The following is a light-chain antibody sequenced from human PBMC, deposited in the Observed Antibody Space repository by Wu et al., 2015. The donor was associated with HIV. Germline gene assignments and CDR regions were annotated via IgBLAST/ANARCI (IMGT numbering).Light chain of an antibody. CDR1: QSVSSLY. V-gene: IGKV3-20*01. J-gene: IGKJ2*01. CDR3: QQYGSSPLRN. Sequence: EIVLTQPPGTLSLSPGESATLSCRASQSVSSLYLAWYQHKPGQSPRLLIYGGSTRATGIPDRFSGSGSGTDFTLTISRLEPEDFAVYYCQQYGSSPLRNFGQGTKLEIK. CDR2: GGS.